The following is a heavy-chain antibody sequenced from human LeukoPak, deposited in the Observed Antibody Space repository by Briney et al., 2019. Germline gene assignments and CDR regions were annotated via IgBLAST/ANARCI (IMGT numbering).Heavy chain of an antibody. CDR1: GYSFTSYW. CDR2: IYPGDSDT. CDR3: ARRYSGYDYGTVKYYFDY. V-gene: IGHV5-51*01. Sequence: GESLKISCKGSGYSFTSYWIGWVRQMPGKGLEWMGIIYPGDSDTRYSPSFQGQVTILADKSISTAYLQWSSLKASDTAMYYCARRYSGYDYGTVKYYFDYWGQGTLVTVSS. J-gene: IGHJ4*02. D-gene: IGHD5-12*01.